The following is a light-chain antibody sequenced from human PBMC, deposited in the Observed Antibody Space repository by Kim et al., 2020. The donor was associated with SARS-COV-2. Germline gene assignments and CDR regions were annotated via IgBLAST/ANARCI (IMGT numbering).Light chain of an antibody. J-gene: IGLJ3*02. Sequence: GQSVTISCTGPSSDVGGYNHVSWYQQHPGKAPKVMIYEVSKRPSGVPDRFSGSKSGNTASLTVSGLQAEDEADYYCSSYAGSNNWVFGGGTQLTVL. CDR1: SSDVGGYNH. CDR3: SSYAGSNNWV. CDR2: EVS. V-gene: IGLV2-8*01.